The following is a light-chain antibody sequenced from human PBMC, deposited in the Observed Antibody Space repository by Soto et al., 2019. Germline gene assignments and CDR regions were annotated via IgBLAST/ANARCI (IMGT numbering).Light chain of an antibody. V-gene: IGLV2-11*01. CDR2: DVS. CDR1: SSDIGGYTY. J-gene: IGLJ1*01. Sequence: ALTQPRSVSGSPGQSVTISCTGTSSDIGGYTYVSWYQQHPGKAPKVIIYDVSERPSGVPDRFSGSKSGNTASLTISGLQPEDEADYYCCSFAGPQSFEVFGEGTKVTVL. CDR3: CSFAGPQSFEV.